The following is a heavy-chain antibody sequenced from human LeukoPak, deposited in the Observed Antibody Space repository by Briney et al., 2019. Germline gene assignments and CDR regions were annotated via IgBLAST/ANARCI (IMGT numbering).Heavy chain of an antibody. CDR1: GGTFSSYA. Sequence: SVKVSCKASGGTFSSYAISWVRQAPGQGLEWMGGIIPIFGTANYAQKFQGRVTITADESTSTAYMELSSLRSEDTAVYYCATCSGGSCYPRGPLYYFDYWGQGTLVTVSS. J-gene: IGHJ4*02. V-gene: IGHV1-69*13. D-gene: IGHD2-15*01. CDR3: ATCSGGSCYPRGPLYYFDY. CDR2: IIPIFGTA.